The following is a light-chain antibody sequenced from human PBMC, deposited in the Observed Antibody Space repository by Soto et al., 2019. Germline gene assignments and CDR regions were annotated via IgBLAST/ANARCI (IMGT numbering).Light chain of an antibody. CDR3: SSYAGSNNLV. Sequence: QSALTQPPSASGSPGQSVTISCTGTSSDVGKYNFVSWYQQYPGKAPKLMIYAVSQRPSGVPDRFSGSKSGNTASLTVSGLQAEDEADYYCSSYAGSNNLVFGGGTKVTVL. CDR2: AVS. V-gene: IGLV2-8*01. CDR1: SSDVGKYNF. J-gene: IGLJ2*01.